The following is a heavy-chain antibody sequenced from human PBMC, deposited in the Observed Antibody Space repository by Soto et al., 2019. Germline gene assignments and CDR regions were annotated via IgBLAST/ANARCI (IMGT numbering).Heavy chain of an antibody. CDR3: ARYRREAVAGYTLDN. D-gene: IGHD6-13*01. J-gene: IGHJ4*02. V-gene: IGHV4-59*01. CDR2: VYNSGST. CDR1: GGSISSNY. Sequence: SETLSLTCTVSGGSISSNYWTWIRQPPGKGLEWIGYVYNSGSTNYNPSLKSRVTISEDTSKSQFSLKVNSMTAADTAVDYCARYRREAVAGYTLDNWGQGILVTVSS.